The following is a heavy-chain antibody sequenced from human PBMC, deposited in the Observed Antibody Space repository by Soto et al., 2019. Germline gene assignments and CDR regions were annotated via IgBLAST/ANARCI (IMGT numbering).Heavy chain of an antibody. CDR2: ISGSSGTT. Sequence: EVQLLESGGGLVQPGGSLRLSCAASGFTFSSYAMSWVRQAPGKGLEWVSTISGSSGTTYYADSVKGRFTISRDNSKNTLYLQMNSLRAEDTAVYYCAKEYNWNDHFDYWGQGTLVTVSS. J-gene: IGHJ4*02. CDR1: GFTFSSYA. V-gene: IGHV3-23*01. D-gene: IGHD1-1*01. CDR3: AKEYNWNDHFDY.